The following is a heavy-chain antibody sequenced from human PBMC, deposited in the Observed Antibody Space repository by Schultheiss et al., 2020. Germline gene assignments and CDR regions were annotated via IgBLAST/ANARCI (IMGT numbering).Heavy chain of an antibody. CDR1: GFTFSSSS. CDR3: ARLSWRGDWYYYYMDV. J-gene: IGHJ6*03. Sequence: GGSLRLSCAASGFTFSSSSMSWVRQAPGKALEWVSVIYNGGSTYHADSVMGRFTISGDTSQNTVYLQMNNLRAEDTAVYYCARLSWRGDWYYYYMDVWGKGTTVTVSS. V-gene: IGHV3-66*01. D-gene: IGHD3-16*02. CDR2: IYNGGST.